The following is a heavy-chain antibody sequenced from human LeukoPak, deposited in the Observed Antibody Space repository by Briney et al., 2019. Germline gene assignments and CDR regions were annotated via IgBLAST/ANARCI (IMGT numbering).Heavy chain of an antibody. V-gene: IGHV3-30*02. CDR1: GFTFSSYG. Sequence: GGSLRLSCAASGFTFSSYGMHWVRQAPGKGLEWVAFIRNDGSTKYYVDSVKGRFVISRDNSRNTLYLYMNSLRAEDSAVYYCAKDGVSSSVWAFDIWGQGTMVTVSS. CDR2: IRNDGSTK. CDR3: AKDGVSSSVWAFDI. D-gene: IGHD3-10*01. J-gene: IGHJ3*02.